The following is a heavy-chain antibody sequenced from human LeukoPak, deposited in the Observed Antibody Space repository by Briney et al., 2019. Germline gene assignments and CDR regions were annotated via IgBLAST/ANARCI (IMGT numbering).Heavy chain of an antibody. D-gene: IGHD6-13*01. V-gene: IGHV3-23*01. CDR2: ISGSGGST. J-gene: IGHJ6*03. CDR3: AKEQTSSSWYNMDV. Sequence: GGSLRLSCAASGFTFSSYAMSWVRQAPGKGLEWVSAISGSGGSTYYADSVKGRFTISRDNSKNTLYLQMNSLRAEDTALYYCAKEQTSSSWYNMDVWGKGTTVTVSS. CDR1: GFTFSSYA.